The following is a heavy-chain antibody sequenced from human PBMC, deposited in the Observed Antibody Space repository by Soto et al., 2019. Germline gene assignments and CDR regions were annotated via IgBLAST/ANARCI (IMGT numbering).Heavy chain of an antibody. J-gene: IGHJ4*02. Sequence: PSETLSLTYGVSGGSISSGGYYWSWIRQHPGKGLEWIGYIYYSGSTYYNPSLKSRVIISVDTSKNQFSLKLSSVTAADTAVYYCALRLGDPGRLYFDYWGQGTLVTVSS. CDR3: ALRLGDPGRLYFDY. CDR1: GGSISSGGYY. D-gene: IGHD3-16*01. V-gene: IGHV4-31*11. CDR2: IYYSGST.